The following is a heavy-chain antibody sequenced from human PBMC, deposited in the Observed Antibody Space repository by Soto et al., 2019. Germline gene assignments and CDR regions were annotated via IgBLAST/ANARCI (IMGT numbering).Heavy chain of an antibody. CDR2: IYSGGST. J-gene: IGHJ3*02. D-gene: IGHD3-10*01. V-gene: IGHV3-66*01. CDR1: GFTVSSNY. CDR3: ARDYYGSGTDI. Sequence: GGSLRLSCAASGFTVSSNYMSWVRQAPGKGLEWVSVIYSGGSTYYADSVKGRFPISRDNSKNTLYLQMNSLRAEDTAVYYCARDYYGSGTDIWGQGTMVTVSS.